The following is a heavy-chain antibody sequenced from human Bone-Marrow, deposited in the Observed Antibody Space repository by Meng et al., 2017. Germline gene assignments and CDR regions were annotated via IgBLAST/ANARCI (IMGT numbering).Heavy chain of an antibody. Sequence: LSLTCAASGFTFSSYEMNWVRQAPGKGLEWVSYISSSGSTIYYADSVKGRFTISRDNAKNSLYLQMNSLRAEDTAVYYCARGLGWELLMYEPDYWGQGTLVTVSS. CDR3: ARGLGWELLMYEPDY. J-gene: IGHJ4*02. V-gene: IGHV3-48*03. CDR1: GFTFSSYE. CDR2: ISSSGSTI. D-gene: IGHD1-26*01.